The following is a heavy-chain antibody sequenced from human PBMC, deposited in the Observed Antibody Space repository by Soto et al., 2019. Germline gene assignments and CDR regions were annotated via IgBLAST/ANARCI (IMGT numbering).Heavy chain of an antibody. V-gene: IGHV4-4*07. J-gene: IGHJ5*02. D-gene: IGHD6-19*01. CDR2: IYISGNT. CDR3: ARELKPYNSGWYFTLS. CDR1: GGSVSSHY. Sequence: SETLSLTCSVSGGSVSSHYWSWVRQPAGKGLEWIGRIYISGNTKYNPSFKSRVTMSVDTSKNQVSLRLSSVTAADTAVYYCARELKPYNSGWYFTLSWSQGTQVTVSS.